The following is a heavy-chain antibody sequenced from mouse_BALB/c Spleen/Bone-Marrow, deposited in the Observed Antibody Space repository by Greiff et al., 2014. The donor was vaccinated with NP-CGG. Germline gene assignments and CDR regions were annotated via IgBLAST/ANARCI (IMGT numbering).Heavy chain of an antibody. V-gene: IGHV1-62-2*01. CDR2: FFPGSGSI. Sequence: QVQLQQSGAELVKPGASVKLSCKASGYTFTEYIIHWIKQRSGQGLEWIGCFFPGSGSIKYNEKFKDKATLTADKSSSTVYMELSRLTSEDSAVYFCARHEDLDIRRRLGAMDYWGQGTSVTVSS. CDR3: ARHEDLDIRRRLGAMDY. D-gene: IGHD2-12*01. CDR1: GYTFTEYI. J-gene: IGHJ4*01.